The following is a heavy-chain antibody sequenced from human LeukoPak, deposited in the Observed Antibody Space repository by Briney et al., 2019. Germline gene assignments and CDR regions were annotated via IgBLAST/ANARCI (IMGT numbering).Heavy chain of an antibody. J-gene: IGHJ3*02. Sequence: GGSLRLSCAASGFTFSDHYMDWVRQAPGKGLKWVGRSRDKANSYTTEYAASVKGRFTVSRDESENSLYLQMNSLKTEDTAVYYCVRVTAPSTTGNSFAFDIWGQGTMVTVS. D-gene: IGHD1-1*01. CDR1: GFTFSDHY. V-gene: IGHV3-72*01. CDR3: VRVTAPSTTGNSFAFDI. CDR2: SRDKANSYTT.